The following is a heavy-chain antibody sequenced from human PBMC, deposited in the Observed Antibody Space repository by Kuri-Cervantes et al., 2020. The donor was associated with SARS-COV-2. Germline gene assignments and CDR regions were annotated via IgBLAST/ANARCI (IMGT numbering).Heavy chain of an antibody. D-gene: IGHD2-2*02. J-gene: IGHJ6*02. V-gene: IGHV4-34*01. CDR3: ARFRRDIVVVPAAILYYYYGMDV. CDR2: INHSGST. Sequence: SETLSLTCAVYGGSFSGYYWSWIRQPPGKGLEWIGEINHSGSTNYNPSLKSRVTISVDTSKNQFSLKLSSVTAADTAVYYCARFRRDIVVVPAAILYYYYGMDVWGQGTTVTFSS. CDR1: GGSFSGYY.